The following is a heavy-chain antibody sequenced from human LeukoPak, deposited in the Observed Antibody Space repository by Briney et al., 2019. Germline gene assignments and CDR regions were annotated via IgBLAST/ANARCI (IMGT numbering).Heavy chain of an antibody. V-gene: IGHV3-72*01. CDR3: ARGSEGSPFDF. J-gene: IGHJ4*02. D-gene: IGHD3-10*01. Sequence: GGSLRLSCAASGFTFSSYSMNWVRQAPGKGLEWVGRSRNKANSYTTSYAASVQGRFTLSRDDSNNSLYLQMNSLKTEDTAVYYCARGSEGSPFDFWGQGTLVAVSS. CDR2: SRNKANSYTT. CDR1: GFTFSSYS.